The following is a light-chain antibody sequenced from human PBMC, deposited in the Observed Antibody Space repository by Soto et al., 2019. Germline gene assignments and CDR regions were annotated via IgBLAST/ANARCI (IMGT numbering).Light chain of an antibody. CDR1: QSVSTD. Sequence: VMTQSPPTLSVSPGERATLSCRASQSVSTDLAWYQQKPGQAPRLLIYGASTRATDVPARFSGGGSGTEFTLTISSLHSEDVAIYYCQQYNNWPPYTFGQGTKLEIK. CDR2: GAS. V-gene: IGKV3-15*01. CDR3: QQYNNWPPYT. J-gene: IGKJ2*01.